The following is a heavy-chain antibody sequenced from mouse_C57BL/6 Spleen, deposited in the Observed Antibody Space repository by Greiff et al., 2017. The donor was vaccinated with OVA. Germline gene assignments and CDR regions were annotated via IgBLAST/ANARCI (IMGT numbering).Heavy chain of an antibody. V-gene: IGHV1-9*01. CDR2: ILPGSGST. CDR1: GYTFTGYW. J-gene: IGHJ2*01. CDR3: ARGFYYYGSTRYYFDY. D-gene: IGHD1-1*01. Sequence: QVQLQQSGAELMKPGASVKLSCKATGYTFTGYWIEWVKQRPGHGLEWIGEILPGSGSTNYNEKFKGKATFTADTSSNTAYMQLSSLTTEDSAIYYCARGFYYYGSTRYYFDYWGQGTTLTVSS.